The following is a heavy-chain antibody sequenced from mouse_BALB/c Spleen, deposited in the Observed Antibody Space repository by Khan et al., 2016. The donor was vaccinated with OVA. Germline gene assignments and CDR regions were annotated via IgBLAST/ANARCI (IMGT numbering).Heavy chain of an antibody. Sequence: EVELVESGGGLVQPGGSRKLSCAASGFTFSSFGMHWVRQAPKQGLEWVAYMSSGSSTIYYADSVKGRFTISRDNSKNTLFLQMTSLRAEDTAIYCCARSGGNYHWYFDVWGAGTSVTVSS. D-gene: IGHD2-1*01. J-gene: IGHJ1*01. V-gene: IGHV5-17*02. CDR3: ARSGGNYHWYFDV. CDR1: GFTFSSFG. CDR2: MSSGSSTI.